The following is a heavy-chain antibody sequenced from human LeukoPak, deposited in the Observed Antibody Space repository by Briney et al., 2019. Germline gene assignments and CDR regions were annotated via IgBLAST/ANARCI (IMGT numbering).Heavy chain of an antibody. J-gene: IGHJ4*02. CDR1: GFTFSSYS. Sequence: GGSLRLSCAASGFTFSSYSMNWVRQAPGKGLEWVSSISSSSSYIYYADSVKGRFTISRDNSKNTLYLQMNSLRAEDTAVYYCAKDADPGYSGYDFDYWGQGTLVTVSS. CDR3: AKDADPGYSGYDFDY. CDR2: ISSSSSYI. D-gene: IGHD5-12*01. V-gene: IGHV3-21*04.